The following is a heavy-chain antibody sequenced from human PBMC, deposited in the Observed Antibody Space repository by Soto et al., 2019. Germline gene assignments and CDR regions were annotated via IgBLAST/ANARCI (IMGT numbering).Heavy chain of an antibody. D-gene: IGHD3-10*01. Sequence: QVQLVQSGAAVNKPGSSVKVSCKASGGTFSSYTISWVRQAPGQGLVWMGSIIPILGIANYAQKFQCRFTSTADKSTSTAYMELSSLRSEDTAVYYCARDRGYYYGSDFDYWGQGTLVTVSS. V-gene: IGHV1-69*08. J-gene: IGHJ4*02. CDR3: ARDRGYYYGSDFDY. CDR1: GGTFSSYT. CDR2: IIPILGIA.